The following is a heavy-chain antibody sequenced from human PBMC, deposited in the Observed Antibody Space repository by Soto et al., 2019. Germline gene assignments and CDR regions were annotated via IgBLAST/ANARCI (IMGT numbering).Heavy chain of an antibody. Sequence: QVQLVQSGAEVKEPGSSVNVSCKTSGGTFGNTAVTWVRQAPGQGLEWIGGIVPMFGTANYAQKFRGRVTITADESTSTAYMEQSILRSDDTAVYYWARDGDPGYSFWSGPLGGGRFDPWGQGTLVTVSS. CDR2: IVPMFGTA. D-gene: IGHD3-3*01. CDR1: GGTFGNTA. CDR3: ARDGDPGYSFWSGPLGGGRFDP. J-gene: IGHJ5*02. V-gene: IGHV1-69*12.